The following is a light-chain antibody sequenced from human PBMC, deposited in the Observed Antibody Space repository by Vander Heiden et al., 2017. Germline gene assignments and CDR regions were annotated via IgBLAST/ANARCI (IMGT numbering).Light chain of an antibody. J-gene: IGKJ1*01. CDR3: QQTYSPPRT. V-gene: IGKV1-39*01. CDR2: ATS. Sequence: DIHMTQSPCSLSASLGDRINITCRPSETIFSSINWYQQEQGRAPKLLIYATSNLQSGVPSRLTGSGSGTDFTLTIGSLQREDFATYFFQQTYSPPRTFGQGTKAEI. CDR1: ETIFSS.